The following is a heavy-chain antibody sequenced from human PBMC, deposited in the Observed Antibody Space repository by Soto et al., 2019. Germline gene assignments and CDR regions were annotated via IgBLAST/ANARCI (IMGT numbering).Heavy chain of an antibody. CDR2: INPSAGSS. CDR1: GYTFTNYY. D-gene: IGHD2-2*02. Sequence: ASVKVSCKASGYTFTNYYMYWVRQAPGQGLEWMGIINPSAGSSSYAQRFQGRVTMTWDTSTTTVYMELSSLRSEDTAVYYCARVRGYTTTHYLDYWDQGTLVTVSS. V-gene: IGHV1-46*01. J-gene: IGHJ4*02. CDR3: ARVRGYTTTHYLDY.